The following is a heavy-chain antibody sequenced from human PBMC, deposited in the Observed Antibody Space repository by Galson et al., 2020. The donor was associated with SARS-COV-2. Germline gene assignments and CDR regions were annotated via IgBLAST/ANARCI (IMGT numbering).Heavy chain of an antibody. V-gene: IGHV3-7*01. D-gene: IGHD3-10*01. CDR1: GFTFSSYW. CDR2: IKQDGSEK. CDR3: AREGEWFGFYGMDV. J-gene: IGHJ6*02. Sequence: GESLKISCAASGFTFSSYWMSWVRQAPGKGLEWVANIKQDGSEKYYVDSVKGRFTISRDNAKNSLYLQMNSLRAEDTAVYYCAREGEWFGFYGMDVWGQGTTVTVPS.